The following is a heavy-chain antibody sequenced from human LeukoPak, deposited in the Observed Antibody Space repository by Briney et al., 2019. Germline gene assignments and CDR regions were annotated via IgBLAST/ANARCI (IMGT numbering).Heavy chain of an antibody. CDR1: GFTFDDYT. D-gene: IGHD2-2*01. Sequence: PGGSLRLSCAASGFTFDDYTMHWVRQAPGKGLEWVSLISWDGGSTYYAGSVKGRFTISRDNSKNSLYLQMNSLRTEDTALYYCAKGRTDSAAASYYFDYWGQGTLVTVSS. J-gene: IGHJ4*02. CDR3: AKGRTDSAAASYYFDY. CDR2: ISWDGGST. V-gene: IGHV3-43*01.